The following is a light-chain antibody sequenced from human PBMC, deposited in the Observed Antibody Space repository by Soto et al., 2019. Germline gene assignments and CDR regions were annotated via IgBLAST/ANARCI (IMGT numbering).Light chain of an antibody. V-gene: IGKV1-16*02. CDR2: AAS. CDR1: QGINNH. Sequence: DIQMTQSPSSLSASVGDRVSITCRASQGINNHLAWFHQKPGKAPKSLIYAASRLQSGVPSKFSGSASGTDFTLTISSLQPEDFATYYCQQYDNYPHSFGQGTKLEIK. CDR3: QQYDNYPHS. J-gene: IGKJ2*01.